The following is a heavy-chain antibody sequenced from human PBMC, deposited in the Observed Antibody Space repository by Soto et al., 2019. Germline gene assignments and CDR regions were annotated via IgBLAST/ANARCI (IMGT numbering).Heavy chain of an antibody. D-gene: IGHD6-25*01. CDR2: INPASGST. CDR3: ARDLAAGDH. V-gene: IGHV1-46*01. Sequence: QVQLVQSGAEVMKPGASVKLSCRTSGYTFTHYYIHWVRQAPGQGLERLAIINPASGSTNYAQDFLGRVTLTMDTSTTTVYMELSGLRAEDTAIFYCARDLAAGDHWGQGTLVTVSS. CDR1: GYTFTHYY. J-gene: IGHJ4*02.